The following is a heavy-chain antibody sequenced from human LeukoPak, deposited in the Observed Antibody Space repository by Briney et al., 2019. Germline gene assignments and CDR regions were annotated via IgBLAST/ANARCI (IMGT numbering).Heavy chain of an antibody. CDR1: GGSISGYY. CDR2: MFYNGDI. V-gene: IGHV4-59*08. D-gene: IGHD3-16*01. Sequence: SETLSLTCTVFGGSISGYYWSWIRQPPGKGLEWIAYMFYNGDINYNPSLQSRVAISVDTSKNHFSLKLRSVTAADTAMYYYARGHYGLDPWGQGTLVTVSS. J-gene: IGHJ5*02. CDR3: ARGHYGLDP.